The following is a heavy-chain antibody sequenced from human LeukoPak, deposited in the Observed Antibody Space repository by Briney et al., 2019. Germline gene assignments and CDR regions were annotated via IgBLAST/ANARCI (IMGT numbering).Heavy chain of an antibody. CDR1: GYTSTSYA. CDR3: ARVGGYSGYDPDYFDY. Sequence: ASVKVSCKASGYTSTSYAMHWVRQAPGQRLEWMGWINAGNGNTKYSQKFQGRVTITRDTSASTAYMELSSLRSEDTAVYYCARVGGYSGYDPDYFDYWGQGTLVTVSS. CDR2: INAGNGNT. D-gene: IGHD5-12*01. V-gene: IGHV1-3*01. J-gene: IGHJ4*02.